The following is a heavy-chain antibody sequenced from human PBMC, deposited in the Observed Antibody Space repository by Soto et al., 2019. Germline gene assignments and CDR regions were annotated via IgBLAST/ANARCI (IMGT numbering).Heavy chain of an antibody. CDR2: IYPGDSDS. Sequence: PGESLKISCKGFGYSFHTYWIGWVRQMPGKGLEWMGVIYPGDSDSRYNPSFQGQVTISVDRSISTAYLQWSSLKASDRAMCYWAEVTGSHYDPFDYWGQGTLVTAPS. CDR3: AEVTGSHYDPFDY. CDR1: GYSFHTYW. V-gene: IGHV5-51*01. J-gene: IGHJ4*02. D-gene: IGHD1-26*01.